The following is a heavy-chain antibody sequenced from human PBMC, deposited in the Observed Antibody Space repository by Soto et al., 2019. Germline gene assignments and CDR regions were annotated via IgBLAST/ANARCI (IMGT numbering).Heavy chain of an antibody. V-gene: IGHV1-3*01. D-gene: IGHD3-3*01. Sequence: QVQFVQSGAEVKEPGASVKVSCKASGYTFTSHTIHWARQAPGQGLEWMGWIIVSHGRPRIAPHFQGRVTLTTDTSATTAYMELNSLTSEDTAVYFCAREPEDGVPGDFWGQGTLVVVSS. CDR2: IIVSHGRP. CDR3: AREPEDGVPGDF. J-gene: IGHJ4*02. CDR1: GYTFTSHT.